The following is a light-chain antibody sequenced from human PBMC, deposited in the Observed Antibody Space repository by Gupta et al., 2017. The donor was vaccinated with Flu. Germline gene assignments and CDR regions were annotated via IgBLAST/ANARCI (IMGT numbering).Light chain of an antibody. CDR3: QQRYSTPRT. CDR1: QSISSY. Sequence: DIHMTQSPSSLSASVGDRVTITFRASQSISSYLNWYQQKPGKAPKLLIYAASRVKSGVPSRFSGSGSGTDFTLTISRLQPEDFATYYCQQRYSTPRTFGQGTKVEIK. J-gene: IGKJ1*01. V-gene: IGKV1-39*01. CDR2: AAS.